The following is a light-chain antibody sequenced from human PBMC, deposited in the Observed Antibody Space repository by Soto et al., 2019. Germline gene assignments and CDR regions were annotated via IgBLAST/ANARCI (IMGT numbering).Light chain of an antibody. CDR3: QQYNNWPQT. J-gene: IGKJ2*01. CDR2: RAS. Sequence: EILLTQSPATLSVSPGQRATLSCRASQTIDNNLAWYQQKPGQSPRLLIYRASTRAPGISTRFSGGGAGTEFTLTISNLQSEDFAVYSCQQYNNWPQTFGQGIKLEI. V-gene: IGKV3-15*01. CDR1: QTIDNN.